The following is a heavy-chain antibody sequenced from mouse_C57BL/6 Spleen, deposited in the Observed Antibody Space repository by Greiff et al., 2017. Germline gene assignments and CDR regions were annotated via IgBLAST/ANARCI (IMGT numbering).Heavy chain of an antibody. Sequence: QVQLQQPGAELVKPGASVKLSCKASGYTFTSYWMHWVKQRPGRGLEWMGRIDPNGGGTKYNEKFKSKATLTVDKPSSTAYMQLSSLTSEDSAVYYCARKEGLQAWFAYWGQGTLVTVSA. J-gene: IGHJ3*01. D-gene: IGHD3-3*01. CDR2: IDPNGGGT. CDR3: ARKEGLQAWFAY. CDR1: GYTFTSYW. V-gene: IGHV1-62-3*01.